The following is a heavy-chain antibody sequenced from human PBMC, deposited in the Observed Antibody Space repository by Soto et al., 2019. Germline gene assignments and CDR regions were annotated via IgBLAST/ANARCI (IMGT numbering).Heavy chain of an antibody. CDR1: GFTFSTYN. V-gene: IGHV3-48*01. CDR3: ARGDKNYYYYYMDV. Sequence: EVQLVESGGGLVQPGGSLRLSCAASGFTFSTYNMNWVRQAPGKGLEWVSYITSSSSTIYYADSVKGRFTISRDNAKNSLYLQMNSLRVEDTAVYYCARGDKNYYYYYMDVWGKGTTVTVSS. CDR2: ITSSSSTI. J-gene: IGHJ6*03.